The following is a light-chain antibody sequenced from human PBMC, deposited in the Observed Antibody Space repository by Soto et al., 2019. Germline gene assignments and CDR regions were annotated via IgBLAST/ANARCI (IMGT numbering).Light chain of an antibody. V-gene: IGKV3-20*01. CDR1: QSVSSY. J-gene: IGKJ1*01. CDR2: GAS. Sequence: EIVLTQSPGTLSLSPGARATLSCRASQSVSSYLAWYQQKPGQAPRLLIYGASSRATGIPDRFSGSGSGTDFTLTICRLEPEDFAVYYCQQYGSSSRTFGQGTKVEIK. CDR3: QQYGSSSRT.